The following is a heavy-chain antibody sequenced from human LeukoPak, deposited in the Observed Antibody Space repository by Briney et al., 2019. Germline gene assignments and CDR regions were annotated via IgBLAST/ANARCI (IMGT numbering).Heavy chain of an antibody. D-gene: IGHD4-17*01. J-gene: IGHJ4*02. V-gene: IGHV3-21*01. CDR3: GSDYGDYYFHADY. Sequence: GGSLRLFCAASGFTFCTYTMNWLRHATGRGREWVSSISTSSTFRHYGHSEKAGFHLPRDNAKNSLYLQMNSLRAEDTAVYYCGSDYGDYYFHADYWGQGTLVSVSS. CDR1: GFTFCTYT. CDR2: ISTSSTFR.